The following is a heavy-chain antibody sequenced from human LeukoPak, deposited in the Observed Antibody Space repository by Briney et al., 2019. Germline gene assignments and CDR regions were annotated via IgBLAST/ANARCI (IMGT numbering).Heavy chain of an antibody. V-gene: IGHV1-2*02. J-gene: IGHJ3*02. Sequence: ASVKVSCKASGYTCTGYYMHWVRQAPGQGLEWMGWVNPNSGGTNYAQKFQGRVTMTRDTSISTAYMELSRLRSDDTAVYYCASFDIVVPHDAFDIWGQGTMVTVSS. CDR1: GYTCTGYY. CDR3: ASFDIVVPHDAFDI. CDR2: VNPNSGGT. D-gene: IGHD2-2*01.